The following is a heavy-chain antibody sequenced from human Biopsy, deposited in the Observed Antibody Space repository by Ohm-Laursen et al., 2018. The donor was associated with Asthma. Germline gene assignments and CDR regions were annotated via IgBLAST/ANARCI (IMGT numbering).Heavy chain of an antibody. CDR3: ARGPEYVRSSGALDY. CDR2: IIPIFGPT. CDR1: GDSSSNYA. V-gene: IGHV1-69*15. J-gene: IGHJ4*02. D-gene: IGHD2-2*01. Sequence: SSVKVSCKVSGDSSSNYAINWVRQAPGQGLEWMGRIIPIFGPTNYAQKFQGRVTISADDSTSTAYMELSSLSSEDTALYYCARGPEYVRSSGALDYWGQGTLVTVSS.